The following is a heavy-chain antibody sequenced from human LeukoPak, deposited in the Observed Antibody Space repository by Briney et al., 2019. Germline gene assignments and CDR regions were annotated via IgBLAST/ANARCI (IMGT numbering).Heavy chain of an antibody. CDR2: INPNSGGT. V-gene: IGHV1-2*02. CDR1: GYTFTGYY. Sequence: SVKVSCKASGYTFTGYYIYWVRQAPGQGLEWMGWINPNSGGTNYAQKFQGRVTMTREMSISTAYMELSRLRSDDTAVYYCARGQQLASNWGQGTLVTVSS. J-gene: IGHJ4*02. CDR3: ARGQQLASN. D-gene: IGHD6-13*01.